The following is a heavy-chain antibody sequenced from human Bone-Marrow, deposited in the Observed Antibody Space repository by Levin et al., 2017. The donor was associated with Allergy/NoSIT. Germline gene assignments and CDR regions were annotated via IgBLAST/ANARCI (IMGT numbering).Heavy chain of an antibody. D-gene: IGHD6-19*01. CDR2: IYSGGTI. CDR1: GFTVNSNY. CDR3: ARPKAVGGAYYYHYYMDV. V-gene: IGHV3-66*01. J-gene: IGHJ6*03. Sequence: GGSLRLSCAASGFTVNSNYMSWVRQAPGKGLEWVSVIYSGGTIYYADSVKGRFTISRDNSKNMVYLQLNSLRDEDKAVYYCARPKAVGGAYYYHYYMDVWGKGTTVTVSS.